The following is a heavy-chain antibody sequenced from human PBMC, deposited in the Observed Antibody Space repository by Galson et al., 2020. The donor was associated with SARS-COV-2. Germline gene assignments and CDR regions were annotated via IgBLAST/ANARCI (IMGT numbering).Heavy chain of an antibody. D-gene: IGHD3-9*01. CDR2: LNKDGTVT. CDR3: AKTEWGSDWLFDY. Sequence: GESLKISCAASEFTFSSYWMHWVRQVPGKGLVWVSGLNKDGTVTKYADSVKGRFTISRDNAKGTLWLQMNSLSAEDTAVYFCAKTEWGSDWLFDYWGQGILVAVSS. CDR1: EFTFSSYW. J-gene: IGHJ4*02. V-gene: IGHV3-74*01.